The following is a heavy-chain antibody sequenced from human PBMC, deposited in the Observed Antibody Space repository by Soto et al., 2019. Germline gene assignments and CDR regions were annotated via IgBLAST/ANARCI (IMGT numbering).Heavy chain of an antibody. Sequence: GGSLRLSCAASGFTFSSYSMNWVRQAPGKGLEWVSYISSSSSTIYYADSVKGRFTISRDNAKNSLYLQMNSLRAEDTAVYYCASSVGSRSGWYYRDGYWGQGTLVTVSS. V-gene: IGHV3-48*01. D-gene: IGHD6-19*01. CDR3: ASSVGSRSGWYYRDGY. J-gene: IGHJ4*02. CDR2: ISSSSSTI. CDR1: GFTFSSYS.